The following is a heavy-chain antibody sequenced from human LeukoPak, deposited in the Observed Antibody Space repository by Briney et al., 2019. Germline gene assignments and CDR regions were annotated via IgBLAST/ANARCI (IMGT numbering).Heavy chain of an antibody. CDR3: ARGRAMDYSSCAIDY. D-gene: IGHD6-6*01. CDR2: INHSGST. V-gene: IGHV4-34*01. CDR1: GGSFSGYY. J-gene: IGHJ4*02. Sequence: SSETLSLTCAVYGGSFSGYYWSWIRQPPGKGLGWIGEINHSGSTNYNPSLKSRVTISVDTSKNQFSLKLSSVTAADTAVYYCARGRAMDYSSCAIDYWGQGTLVTVSS.